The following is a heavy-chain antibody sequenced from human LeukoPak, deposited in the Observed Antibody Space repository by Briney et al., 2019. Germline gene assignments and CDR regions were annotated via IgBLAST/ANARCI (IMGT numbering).Heavy chain of an antibody. J-gene: IGHJ4*02. D-gene: IGHD6-19*01. Sequence: GGSLRLSCAASGFTSSSYAMSWVRQAPGKGLEWVSAISGSGGSTYYADPVKGRFTISRDNSKNTLYLQMNSLRAEDTAVYYCAKRDSGWYDFDYWGQETLVTVSS. CDR3: AKRDSGWYDFDY. CDR2: ISGSGGST. V-gene: IGHV3-23*01. CDR1: GFTSSSYA.